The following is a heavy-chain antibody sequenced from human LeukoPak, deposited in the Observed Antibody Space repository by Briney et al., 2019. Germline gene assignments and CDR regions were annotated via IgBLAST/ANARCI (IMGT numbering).Heavy chain of an antibody. CDR2: INTYIGNT. D-gene: IGHD6-6*01. CDR1: GYTFTSHG. Sequence: ASVKVSCKASGYTFTSHGISWVRQAPGQGLEWMGWINTYIGNTNYAQKFQDRVTVTTDTSTSTAYMELRSLRSDDTAVYYCARVSWVYSSSSRGDFDYWGQGTLVTVSS. CDR3: ARVSWVYSSSSRGDFDY. V-gene: IGHV1-18*01. J-gene: IGHJ4*02.